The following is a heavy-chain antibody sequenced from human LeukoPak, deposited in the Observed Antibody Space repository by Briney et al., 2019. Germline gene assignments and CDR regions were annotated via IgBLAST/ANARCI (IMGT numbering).Heavy chain of an antibody. J-gene: IGHJ4*02. Sequence: ASVKVSCKVSGYTFTGYYMHWVRQAPGQGLEWMGRIIPNSGGTNYAQKFQGRVTMTRDTSISTAYMELSSLRSDDTAVYYCARVWWELLRGDFDYWGQGTLVTVSS. CDR1: GYTFTGYY. CDR3: ARVWWELLRGDFDY. V-gene: IGHV1-2*06. CDR2: IIPNSGGT. D-gene: IGHD1-26*01.